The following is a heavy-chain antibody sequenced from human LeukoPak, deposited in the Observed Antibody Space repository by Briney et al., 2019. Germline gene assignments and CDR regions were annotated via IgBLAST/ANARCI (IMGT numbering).Heavy chain of an antibody. D-gene: IGHD3-22*01. Sequence: ASVKVSCKASGGTFSSYAISWVRQAPGQGLEWMGGIIPIFGTANYAQKFQGRVTITADESTSTAYMELSSLRSEDTAVYYCAGPNTGYYNSSGYDAFDIWGQGTMVTVSS. V-gene: IGHV1-69*13. CDR3: AGPNTGYYNSSGYDAFDI. J-gene: IGHJ3*02. CDR2: IIPIFGTA. CDR1: GGTFSSYA.